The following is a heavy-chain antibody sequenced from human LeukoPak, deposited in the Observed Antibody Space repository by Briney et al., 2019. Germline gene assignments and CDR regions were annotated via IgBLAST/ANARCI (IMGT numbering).Heavy chain of an antibody. Sequence: SETLSLTCTVSGGSISTSTYSWGWIRQPPEKRLEWIGSIYYSGSIYSNPSLKSRVSISVDTSKNQFSLKLSSVTAADTAVYYCARAYYYDSSGYYPGAFDIWGQGTLVTVSS. CDR3: ARAYYYDSSGYYPGAFDI. D-gene: IGHD3-22*01. CDR2: IYYSGSI. V-gene: IGHV4-39*07. CDR1: GGSISTSTYS. J-gene: IGHJ3*02.